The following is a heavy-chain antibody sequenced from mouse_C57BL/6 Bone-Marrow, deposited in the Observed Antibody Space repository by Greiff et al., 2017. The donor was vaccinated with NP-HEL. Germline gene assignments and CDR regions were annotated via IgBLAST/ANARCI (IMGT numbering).Heavy chain of an antibody. V-gene: IGHV1-81*01. Sequence: QVQLQQSGAELARPGASVKLSCKASGYTFISNGISWVKQRTGQGLEWFGEIYPRSGNTYFNAKFKGKATLTANKSSSTAYRELRSLTSEDSAVYFGAREVYDGYDYWGQGTTLTVSS. CDR2: IYPRSGNT. CDR1: GYTFISNG. D-gene: IGHD2-3*01. CDR3: AREVYDGYDY. J-gene: IGHJ2*01.